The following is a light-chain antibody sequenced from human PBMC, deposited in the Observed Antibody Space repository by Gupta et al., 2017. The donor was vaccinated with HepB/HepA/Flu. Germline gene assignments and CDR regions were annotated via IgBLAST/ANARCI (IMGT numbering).Light chain of an antibody. V-gene: IGLV2-14*03. CDR1: SSDVGGYKF. CDR3: SSYTSGSTWV. Sequence: QSALTQPASVSGSPGQSITISCTGTSSDVGGYKFVSWYQQHPGKAPKLMIYDVTNRPSGVSYRFSGSKSGNTASLTISGLQAEDEADYYCSSYTSGSTWVFGGGTKVTVL. J-gene: IGLJ3*02. CDR2: DVT.